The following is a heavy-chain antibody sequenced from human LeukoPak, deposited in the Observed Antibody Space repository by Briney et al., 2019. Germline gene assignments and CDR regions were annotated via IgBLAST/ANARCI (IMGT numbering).Heavy chain of an antibody. D-gene: IGHD2-2*01. Sequence: GASVKVSCKASGGTFSSYTISWVRQAPGQGLEWLGRIIPILGIANYAQKFQGRVTITEDKSTSTAYMELSSLRSEDTAVYYCARSGYCSSTSCYRSYYYYYMDVWGKGTTVTVSS. CDR1: GGTFSSYT. CDR3: ARSGYCSSTSCYRSYYYYYMDV. CDR2: IIPILGIA. V-gene: IGHV1-69*02. J-gene: IGHJ6*03.